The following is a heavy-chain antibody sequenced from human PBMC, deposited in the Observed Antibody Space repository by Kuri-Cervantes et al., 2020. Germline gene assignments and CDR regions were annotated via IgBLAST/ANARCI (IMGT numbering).Heavy chain of an antibody. D-gene: IGHD6-19*01. CDR3: TTGGPSKVPGTPFDI. CDR2: IKSNPDGGTT. CDR1: GFTFSNAW. J-gene: IGHJ3*02. Sequence: LSLTCAASGFTFSNAWMSWVRQAPGKGLEWVGRIKSNPDGGTTDYVVPVKGRFTISRDDSKNTLYLQMNSLKTEDTGVYYCTTGGPSKVPGTPFDIWGQGTMVTVSS. V-gene: IGHV3-15*01.